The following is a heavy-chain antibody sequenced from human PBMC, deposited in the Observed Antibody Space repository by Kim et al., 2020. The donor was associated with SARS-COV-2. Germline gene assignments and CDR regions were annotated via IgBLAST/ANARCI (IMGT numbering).Heavy chain of an antibody. D-gene: IGHD6-13*01. Sequence: SETLSLTCSVSGGSISTYSWSWIRQPPGKGLEWIAYIYYSGSIIYNPSLQSRVTISVDTSKNQISLQLSSVTAADTAVYYCARHLIAGRLWALDIWGQGTMVDVAS. CDR3: ARHLIAGRLWALDI. V-gene: IGHV4-59*08. J-gene: IGHJ3*02. CDR2: IYYSGSI. CDR1: GGSISTYS.